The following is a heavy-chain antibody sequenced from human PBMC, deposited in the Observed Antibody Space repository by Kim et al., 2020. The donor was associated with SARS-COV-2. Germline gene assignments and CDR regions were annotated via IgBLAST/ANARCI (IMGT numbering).Heavy chain of an antibody. CDR2: IYPGDSDT. J-gene: IGHJ6*02. CDR1: GYSFTSYW. Sequence: GESLKISCKGSGYSFTSYWIGWVRQMPGKGLEWMGIIYPGDSDTRYSPSFQGQVTISADKSISTAYLQWSSLKASDTAMYYCARPLWAYSYGYSPFGGGMDVWGQGTTVTVSS. V-gene: IGHV5-51*01. D-gene: IGHD5-18*01. CDR3: ARPLWAYSYGYSPFGGGMDV.